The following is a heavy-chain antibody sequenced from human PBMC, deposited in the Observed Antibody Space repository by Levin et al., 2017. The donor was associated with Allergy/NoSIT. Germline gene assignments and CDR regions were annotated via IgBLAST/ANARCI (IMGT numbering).Heavy chain of an antibody. CDR3: AKGEWEFDY. CDR2: ISYDGSNK. CDR1: GFTFSSYG. D-gene: IGHD1-26*01. J-gene: IGHJ4*02. V-gene: IGHV3-30*18. Sequence: GGSLRLSCAASGFTFSSYGMHWVRQAPGKGLEWVAVISYDGSNKYYADSVKGRFTISRDNSKNTLYLQMNSLRAEDTAVYYCAKGEWEFDYWGQGTLVTVSS.